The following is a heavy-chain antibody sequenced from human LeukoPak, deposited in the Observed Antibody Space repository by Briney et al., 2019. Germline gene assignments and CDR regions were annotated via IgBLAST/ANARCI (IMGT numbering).Heavy chain of an antibody. D-gene: IGHD5-18*01. Sequence: GGSLRLSCAASGFTFSSYEMNWVRQAPGKGLEWVSYISSSGSTIYYADSVKGRFTIARDNAKNSLYLQMNSLRAEDTAVYYCAREAGSYSYGYYYYYGMDVWGQGTTVTVSS. CDR3: AREAGSYSYGYYYYYGMDV. V-gene: IGHV3-48*03. J-gene: IGHJ6*02. CDR2: ISSSGSTI. CDR1: GFTFSSYE.